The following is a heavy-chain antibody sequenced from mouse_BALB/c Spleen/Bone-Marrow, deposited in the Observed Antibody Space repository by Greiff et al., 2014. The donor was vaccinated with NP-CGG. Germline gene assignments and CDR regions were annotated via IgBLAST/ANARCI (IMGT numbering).Heavy chain of an antibody. CDR2: IDPANGNT. Sequence: VQLQQFGAELVKPGASVKLSCTASGFNIKDTYMHWVKQRPEQGLEWIGRIDPANGNTKYDPKFQGKATITADTSSNTAYLQLSSLTSEDTAVYYCAAYYYGSSQFAYWGQGTLVTVSA. CDR1: GFNIKDTY. CDR3: AAYYYGSSQFAY. V-gene: IGHV14-3*02. J-gene: IGHJ3*01. D-gene: IGHD1-1*01.